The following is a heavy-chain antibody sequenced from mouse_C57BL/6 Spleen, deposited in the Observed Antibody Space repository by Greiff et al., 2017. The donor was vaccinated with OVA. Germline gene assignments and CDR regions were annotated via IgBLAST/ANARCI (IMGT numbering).Heavy chain of an antibody. CDR1: GYTFTEYT. D-gene: IGHD2-4*01. Sequence: QVQLQQSGAELVKPGASVKLSCKASGYTFTEYTIHWVKQRSGQGLEWIGWFYPGSGSVKYTEKFKDKATLTTDKSSSTVYMELSSLTSEDSAVYFCARDEGDYDLAYWGQGTLLTVSA. CDR3: ARDEGDYDLAY. J-gene: IGHJ3*01. V-gene: IGHV1-62-2*01. CDR2: FYPGSGSV.